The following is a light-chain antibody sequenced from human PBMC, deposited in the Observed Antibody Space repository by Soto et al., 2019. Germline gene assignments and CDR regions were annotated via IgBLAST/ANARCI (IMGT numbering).Light chain of an antibody. CDR3: QQYYNWPRT. CDR2: GAS. Sequence: PGERATLSCRASHSVGSNLARYQQKPGQAPRLLIYGASNTATGIPVRFSGSGSGAGFTLTISSLQSEDFAIYFCQQYYNWPRTFGQGTKVDIK. V-gene: IGKV3D-15*01. J-gene: IGKJ1*01. CDR1: HSVGSN.